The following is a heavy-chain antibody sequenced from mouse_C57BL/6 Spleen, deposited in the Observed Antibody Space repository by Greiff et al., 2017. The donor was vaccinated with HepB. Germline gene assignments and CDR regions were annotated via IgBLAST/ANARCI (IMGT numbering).Heavy chain of an antibody. CDR1: GYSITSGYY. CDR2: ISYDGSN. J-gene: IGHJ3*01. V-gene: IGHV3-6*01. CDR3: AREGYYGSSLWFAY. D-gene: IGHD1-1*01. Sequence: EVQLVESGPGLVKPSQSLSLTCSVTGYSITSGYYWNWIRQFPGNKLEWMGYISYDGSNNYNPSLKNRISITRDTSKNQFFLKLNSVTTEDTATYYCAREGYYGSSLWFAYWGQGTLVTVSA.